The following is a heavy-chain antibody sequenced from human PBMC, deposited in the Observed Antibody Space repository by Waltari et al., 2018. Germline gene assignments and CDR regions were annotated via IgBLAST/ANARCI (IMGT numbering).Heavy chain of an antibody. CDR3: AKGSYYYDSSGYYFDY. V-gene: IGHV3-9*01. J-gene: IGHJ4*02. D-gene: IGHD3-22*01. CDR2: ISWNSGSI. CDR1: GFTFDDYA. Sequence: EVQLVESGGGLVQPGRSLRLSCAASGFTFDDYAMHWVRQAPGKGLEWVSGISWNSGSIGYADSVKGRFTISRDNAKNSLYLQMNSLRAEDTALYYCAKGSYYYDSSGYYFDYWGQGTLVTVSS.